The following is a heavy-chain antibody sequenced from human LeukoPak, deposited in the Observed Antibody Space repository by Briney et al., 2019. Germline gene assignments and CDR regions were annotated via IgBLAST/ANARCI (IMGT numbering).Heavy chain of an antibody. D-gene: IGHD1-26*01. CDR2: INPNGGGT. CDR1: GYTFTTLY. Sequence: ASVKVSCKASGYTFTTLYLHWVRQAPGQGLECMGVINPNGGGTRYAEKFQGRVTMTRDTSTSTVYMELSSLRSEDTAVYYCARDPSGSWQRFDYWGQGTLVTVSS. V-gene: IGHV1-46*01. CDR3: ARDPSGSWQRFDY. J-gene: IGHJ4*02.